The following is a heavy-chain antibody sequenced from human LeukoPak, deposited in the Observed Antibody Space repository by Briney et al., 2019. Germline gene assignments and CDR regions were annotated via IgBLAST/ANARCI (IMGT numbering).Heavy chain of an antibody. V-gene: IGHV3-11*04. D-gene: IGHD4/OR15-4a*01. CDR1: GFTFSDYY. CDR2: ISSSGSTI. J-gene: IGHJ4*02. Sequence: GGSLRLSCAASGFTFSDYYMSWIRQAPGRGLEWVSYISSSGSTIYYADSVKGRFTISRDNAKNSLYLQMNSLRAEDTAVYYCARDTLGEGEDANYAVYYFDYWGQGTPVTVSS. CDR3: ARDTLGEGEDANYAVYYFDY.